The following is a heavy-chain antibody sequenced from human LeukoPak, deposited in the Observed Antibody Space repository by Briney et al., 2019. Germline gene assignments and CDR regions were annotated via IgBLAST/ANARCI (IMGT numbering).Heavy chain of an antibody. Sequence: SETLSLTCTVSGGSISSSSYYWGWIRQPPGKGLEWIGSIYYSGSTYYNPSLKSRVTISVDTSKNQFSLKLSSVTAADTAVYYCARILLPAYCGGDCYSGWYFDLWGRGTLVTVSS. CDR2: IYYSGST. CDR1: GGSISSSSYY. CDR3: ARILLPAYCGGDCYSGWYFDL. D-gene: IGHD2-21*02. V-gene: IGHV4-39*01. J-gene: IGHJ2*01.